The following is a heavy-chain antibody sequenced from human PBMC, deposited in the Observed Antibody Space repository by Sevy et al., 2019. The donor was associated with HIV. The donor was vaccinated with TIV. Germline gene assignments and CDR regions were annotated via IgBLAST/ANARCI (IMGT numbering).Heavy chain of an antibody. CDR3: SRHGPVAGGNY. CDR1: GGSISSSSYY. V-gene: IGHV4-39*01. CDR2: IYYSGST. Sequence: SETLSLTCTVSGGSISSSSYYWGWIRQPPGKGLEWIGSIYYSGSTYYNPSLKCRVTISVNTSKNQFSLKVSSVTAADPAVYYWSRHGPVAGGNYWGQGTLVTVSS. D-gene: IGHD6-19*01. J-gene: IGHJ4*02.